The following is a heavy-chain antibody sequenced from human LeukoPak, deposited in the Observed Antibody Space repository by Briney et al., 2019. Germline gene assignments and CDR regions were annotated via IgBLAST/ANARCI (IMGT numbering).Heavy chain of an antibody. Sequence: SETLSLTCTVSGDSISSSSYYWGWIRQPPGKGLEWIGSIFYSGSTYYNPSLKSRITISLDTSKSQFSLKLRSVTAADTAGYYCARDKEWLAPFDYWGQGTLVTVSS. CDR1: GDSISSSSYY. D-gene: IGHD6-19*01. V-gene: IGHV4-39*07. CDR2: IFYSGST. CDR3: ARDKEWLAPFDY. J-gene: IGHJ4*02.